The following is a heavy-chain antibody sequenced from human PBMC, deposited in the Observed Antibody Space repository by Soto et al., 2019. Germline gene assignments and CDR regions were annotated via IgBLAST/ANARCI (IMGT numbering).Heavy chain of an antibody. CDR3: ARPRYCSSTSCPYGMDV. D-gene: IGHD2-2*01. J-gene: IGHJ6*02. CDR2: MNPNSGNT. V-gene: IGHV1-8*01. CDR1: GYTFTSYD. Sequence: GASVKVSCKASGYTFTSYDINWVRQATGQGLEWMGWMNPNSGNTGYAQKFQGRVTMTRNTSISTAYMELSSLRSEDTAVYYCARPRYCSSTSCPYGMDVWGQGTTVTVSS.